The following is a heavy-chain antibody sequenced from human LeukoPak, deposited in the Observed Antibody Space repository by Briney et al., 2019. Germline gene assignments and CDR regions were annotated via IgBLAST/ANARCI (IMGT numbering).Heavy chain of an antibody. V-gene: IGHV4-30-2*01. D-gene: IGHD3-22*01. Sequence: SETLSLTCSVSGASFSSGGHYWSWIRQPPGKGLEWIGYIYLYGSTYYNPSLKSRVTMSVDKSKNQFSLNVTSVTAADTAVYYCARGGGVVVIDFWGQGTLVTVSS. CDR1: GASFSSGGHY. CDR2: IYLYGST. CDR3: ARGGGVVVIDF. J-gene: IGHJ4*02.